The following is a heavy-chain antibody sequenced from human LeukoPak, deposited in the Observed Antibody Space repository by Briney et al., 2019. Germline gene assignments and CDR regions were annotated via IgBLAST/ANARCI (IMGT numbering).Heavy chain of an antibody. J-gene: IGHJ6*02. CDR1: GINFNTH. D-gene: IGHD2-8*01. CDR2: IWFDGETE. CDR3: TRDRHCSNGVCQNPPGMDV. Sequence: ARSLRLSCAASGINFNTHMHWVRQAPGMGLEWVADIWFDGETEHFADPVKGRFTISRDNFKNTLYLQMNSLRAEDTAVHYCTRDRHCSNGVCQNPPGMDVWGQGTMVTVSS. V-gene: IGHV3-33*08.